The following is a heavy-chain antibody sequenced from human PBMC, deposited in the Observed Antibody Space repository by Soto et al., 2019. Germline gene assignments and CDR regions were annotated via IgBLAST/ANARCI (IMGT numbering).Heavy chain of an antibody. V-gene: IGHV1-69*06. CDR2: IIPIFGTA. CDR1: GGTFNNYV. Sequence: QVQLVQSGAEVKKPGSSVKVSCKASGGTFNNYVINWVRQAPGQGIEWMGGIIPIFGTANYAQKFQGRVTITAEKSTSTADMELNSLRSEDTAVYYCAGRCDSTSCLAHFDYWGQGTLVTVSS. CDR3: AGRCDSTSCLAHFDY. J-gene: IGHJ4*02. D-gene: IGHD2-2*01.